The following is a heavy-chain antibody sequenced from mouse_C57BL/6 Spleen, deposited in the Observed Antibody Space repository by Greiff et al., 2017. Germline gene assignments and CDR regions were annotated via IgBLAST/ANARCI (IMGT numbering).Heavy chain of an antibody. Sequence: DVHLVESGGGLVQPGGSLSLSCAASGFTFTDYYMSWVRQPPGKALEWLGFIRNKANGYTTEYSASVKGRFTISRDNSQSILYLQMNALRAEDSATYYCARSHGAMDYWGQGTSVTVSS. CDR3: ARSHGAMDY. J-gene: IGHJ4*01. V-gene: IGHV7-3*01. CDR1: GFTFTDYY. CDR2: IRNKANGYTT.